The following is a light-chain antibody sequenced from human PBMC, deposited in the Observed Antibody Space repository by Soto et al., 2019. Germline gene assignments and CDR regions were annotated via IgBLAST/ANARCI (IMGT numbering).Light chain of an antibody. CDR2: EVS. CDR3: CSYAGSRTHVL. V-gene: IGLV2-23*02. CDR1: SSDVGSYNL. J-gene: IGLJ2*01. Sequence: QSALTQPASVSGSPGQSITISCIGTSSDVGSYNLVSWYQQHPGKAPIVLIYEVSERPSGVSNRFSGSKSGNTASLTISGLQAEDEDEYYCCSYAGSRTHVLFGGGTKLTVL.